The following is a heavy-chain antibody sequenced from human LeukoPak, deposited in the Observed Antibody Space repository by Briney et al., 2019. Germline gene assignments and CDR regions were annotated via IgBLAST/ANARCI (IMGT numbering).Heavy chain of an antibody. CDR1: GYSFTNYW. CDR2: IYPGDSDT. CDR3: ARRYCYSTSCYVLHAFDI. V-gene: IGHV5-51*01. J-gene: IGHJ3*02. D-gene: IGHD2-2*01. Sequence: GESLQISCKGSGYSFTNYWIGWVRQMPGKGLEWMGIIYPGDSDTRYSPSFQGQVTISADKSISTAYLQWSSLKASDTAMYYCARRYCYSTSCYVLHAFDIWGQGTMVTVSS.